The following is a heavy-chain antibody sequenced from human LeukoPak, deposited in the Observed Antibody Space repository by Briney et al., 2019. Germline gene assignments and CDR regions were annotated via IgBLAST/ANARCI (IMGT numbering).Heavy chain of an antibody. J-gene: IGHJ4*02. CDR1: GFTFSSYE. Sequence: PGGSLRLSCAASGFTFSSYEMNWVRQAPGKGLEWVSYISSSGSTIYYADSVKGRFTISRDNAKNSLYLQMNSLRAEDTAVYYCASPYYYDSSGYYSQGYWGQGTLVTVSS. D-gene: IGHD3-22*01. CDR3: ASPYYYDSSGYYSQGY. V-gene: IGHV3-48*03. CDR2: ISSSGSTI.